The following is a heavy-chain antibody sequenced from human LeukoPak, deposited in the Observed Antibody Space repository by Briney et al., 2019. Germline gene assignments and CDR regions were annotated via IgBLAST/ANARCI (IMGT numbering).Heavy chain of an antibody. CDR3: ARVGWYRDGFDY. CDR1: GFTFSTYT. J-gene: IGHJ4*02. V-gene: IGHV3-21*01. D-gene: IGHD3-10*01. CDR2: ISSGSRDI. Sequence: GGSLRLSCVVSGFTFSTYTMNWVRQAPGKRLEWVSCISSGSRDIYYADSLKGRFTISRDNAKNSLYLQMNSLRAEDTAVYYCARVGWYRDGFDYWGQGTLVTVSS.